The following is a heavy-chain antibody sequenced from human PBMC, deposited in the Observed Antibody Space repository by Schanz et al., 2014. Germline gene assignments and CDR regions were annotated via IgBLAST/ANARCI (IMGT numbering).Heavy chain of an antibody. J-gene: IGHJ4*02. CDR2: IKSDGSST. CDR1: GFTFSSYC. Sequence: EVQLVESGGGLVQPGGSLRLSCAASGFTFSSYCMHWVRQVPGKGLVWVSRIKSDGSSTSYADSVKGRFTISRDNAKNSVYLQMNSLRAEDTAVYYCARPPHDSSGYYPFDYWGQGTLVTVSS. V-gene: IGHV3-74*01. CDR3: ARPPHDSSGYYPFDY. D-gene: IGHD3-22*01.